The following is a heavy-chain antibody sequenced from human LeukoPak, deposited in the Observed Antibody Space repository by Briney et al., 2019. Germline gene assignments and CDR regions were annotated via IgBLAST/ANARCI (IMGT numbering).Heavy chain of an antibody. CDR1: GFTFSSYA. J-gene: IGHJ4*02. D-gene: IGHD2/OR15-2a*01. CDR3: AKDYFGSLEY. V-gene: IGHV3-23*01. CDR2: ISDSGIYT. Sequence: GGSLRLSCAASGFTFSSYAMSWVRQAPGKGLEWVSTISDSGIYTYYADSVKGRFTISRDNAKNTVYLQMNSLRDEDTAVYYCAKDYFGSLEYWGQGTLVTVSS.